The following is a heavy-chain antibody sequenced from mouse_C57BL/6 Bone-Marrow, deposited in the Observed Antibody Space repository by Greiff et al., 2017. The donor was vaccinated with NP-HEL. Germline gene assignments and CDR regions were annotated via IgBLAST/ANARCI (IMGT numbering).Heavy chain of an antibody. Sequence: VHVKQSGTVLARPGASVKMSCKTSGYTFTSYWMHWVKQRPGQGLEWIGAIYPGNSDTSYNQKFKGKAKLTADTSSSTAYMELSSLTSEDSAVYYCAGYRGVRQLSAYAYWGRGNLVPVSA. D-gene: IGHD3-2*02. CDR2: IYPGNSDT. CDR3: AGYRGVRQLSAYAY. J-gene: IGHJ3*01. CDR1: GYTFTSYW. V-gene: IGHV1-5*01.